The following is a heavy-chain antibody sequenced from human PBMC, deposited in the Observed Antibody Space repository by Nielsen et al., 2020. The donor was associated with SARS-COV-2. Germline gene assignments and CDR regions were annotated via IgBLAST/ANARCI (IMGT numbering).Heavy chain of an antibody. CDR1: GFTFSSSS. D-gene: IGHD3-22*01. CDR3: ARDPYGMDYYDSSGYYDY. Sequence: GESLKISCVTSGFTFSSSSMNWVRQAPGKGLEWVSYISSSSSTIYYADSVKGRFTISRDNAKNSLYLQMNSLRDEDTAVYYCARDPYGMDYYDSSGYYDYWGQGTLVTVSS. V-gene: IGHV3-48*02. J-gene: IGHJ4*02. CDR2: ISSSSSTI.